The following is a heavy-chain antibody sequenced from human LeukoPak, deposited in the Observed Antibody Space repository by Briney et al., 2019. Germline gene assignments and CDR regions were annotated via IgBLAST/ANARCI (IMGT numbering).Heavy chain of an antibody. Sequence: ASVKVSCKASGYTFTSYGISWVRQDPGQALEWMGWISAYNGNTNYAQKLQGRVTMTTDTSTSTAYMELRSLRSDDTAVYYCARDPGTTMTPHNWFDPWGQGTLVTVSS. CDR1: GYTFTSYG. V-gene: IGHV1-18*01. CDR2: ISAYNGNT. J-gene: IGHJ5*02. D-gene: IGHD4-11*01. CDR3: ARDPGTTMTPHNWFDP.